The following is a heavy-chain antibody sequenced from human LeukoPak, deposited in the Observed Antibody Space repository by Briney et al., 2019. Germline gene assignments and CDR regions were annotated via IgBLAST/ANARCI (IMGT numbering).Heavy chain of an antibody. CDR3: STPGAAGFDY. J-gene: IGHJ4*02. CDR1: GYSFSSHW. CDR2: VYPGDSDT. Sequence: GESLKISCMGSGYSFSSHWIGWVRQMPGKGLEWMGIVYPGDSDTRYSPSFQGQVTISADRSINTAYLQWSSLKASDTAMYYCSTPGAAGFDYWGQGTLVTVSS. V-gene: IGHV5-51*01. D-gene: IGHD2-15*01.